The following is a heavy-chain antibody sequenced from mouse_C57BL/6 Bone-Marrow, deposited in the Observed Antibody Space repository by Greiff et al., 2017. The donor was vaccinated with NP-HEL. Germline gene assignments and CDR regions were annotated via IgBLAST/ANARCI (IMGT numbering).Heavy chain of an antibody. J-gene: IGHJ1*03. CDR3: ARGCFIPTVVDPSYWYFDV. CDR1: GYTFTSYG. V-gene: IGHV1-81*01. D-gene: IGHD1-1*01. CDR2: IYPRSGNT. Sequence: VQLQQSGAELARPGASVKLSCKASGYTFTSYGISWVKQRTGQGLEWIGEIYPRSGNTYYNEKFKGKATLTADKSSSTAYMELRSLTSEDSAVYFCARGCFIPTVVDPSYWYFDVWGTGTTVTVSS.